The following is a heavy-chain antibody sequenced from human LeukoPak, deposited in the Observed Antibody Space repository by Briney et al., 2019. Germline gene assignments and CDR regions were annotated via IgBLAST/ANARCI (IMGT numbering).Heavy chain of an antibody. CDR3: AREFQRITGTTSYAFDI. CDR2: IYSGGST. Sequence: GGSLRLSCAASGFTVSSNYMSWVRQAPGKGLEWVSVIYSGGSTYYADSVKGRFTISGDNSKNTLYLQMNGLRAEDTAVYYCAREFQRITGTTSYAFDIWGQGTMVTVS. V-gene: IGHV3-53*01. CDR1: GFTVSSNY. D-gene: IGHD1-7*01. J-gene: IGHJ3*02.